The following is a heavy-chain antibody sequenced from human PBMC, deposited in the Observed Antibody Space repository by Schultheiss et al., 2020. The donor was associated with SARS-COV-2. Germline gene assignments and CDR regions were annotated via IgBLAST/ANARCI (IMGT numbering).Heavy chain of an antibody. J-gene: IGHJ4*02. CDR1: GGSFSGYY. D-gene: IGHD3-10*01. Sequence: SETLSLTCAVYGGSFSGYYWSWIRQPPGKGLEWIGEINHSGSTNYNPSLKSRVTISVDTSKNQFSLKLSSVTAADTAVYYCARGVGIWFGELSAPWFDYWGQGTLVTVS. CDR2: INHSGST. CDR3: ARGVGIWFGELSAPWFDY. V-gene: IGHV4-34*01.